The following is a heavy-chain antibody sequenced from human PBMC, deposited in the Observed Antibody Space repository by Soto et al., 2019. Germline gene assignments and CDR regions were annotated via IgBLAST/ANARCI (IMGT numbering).Heavy chain of an antibody. CDR3: ATAIADDAFDI. V-gene: IGHV1-3*01. J-gene: IGHJ3*02. CDR2: INACNGNT. D-gene: IGHD2-2*01. CDR1: GYTFTSYA. Sequence: ASVKVSCKASGYTFTSYAMHWVRQAPGQMLEWMGWINACNGNTKYSQKFLGRVTITRDTSASTAYMELSSLRSEDTAVYYCATAIADDAFDIWGRGTMVTVSS.